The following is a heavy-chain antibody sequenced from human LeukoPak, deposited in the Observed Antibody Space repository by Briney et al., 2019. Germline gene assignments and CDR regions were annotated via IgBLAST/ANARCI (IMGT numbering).Heavy chain of an antibody. CDR2: INPNSGGT. CDR1: GYTFTGNY. Sequence: ASVKVSCKASGYTFTGNYMHWVRQAPGQGLEWMGWINPNSGGTNYAQKFQGRVTVTRDTSISTAYMELSRLRSDDTAVYYCARRTAYGDYVDYWGQGTLVTVSS. J-gene: IGHJ4*02. CDR3: ARRTAYGDYVDY. V-gene: IGHV1-2*02. D-gene: IGHD4-17*01.